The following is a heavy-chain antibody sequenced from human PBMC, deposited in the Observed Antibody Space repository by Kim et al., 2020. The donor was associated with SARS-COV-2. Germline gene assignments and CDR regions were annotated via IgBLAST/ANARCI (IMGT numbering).Heavy chain of an antibody. CDR2: ISKTASTI. Sequence: GGSLRLSCVASGFTFENHEMTWVRQAPGKGPEWIAYISKTASTIYYASSVEGRFVISRDNAKNVLYLQMSNLRVEDTSLYYCARVSDFGDIYYDYWGQGT. J-gene: IGHJ4*02. CDR3: ARVSDFGDIYYDY. V-gene: IGHV3-48*03. CDR1: GFTFENHE. D-gene: IGHD4-17*01.